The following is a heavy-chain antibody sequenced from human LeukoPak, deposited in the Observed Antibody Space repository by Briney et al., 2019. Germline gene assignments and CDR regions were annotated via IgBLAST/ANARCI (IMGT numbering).Heavy chain of an antibody. CDR2: INPNSGDT. D-gene: IGHD4-11*01. V-gene: IGHV1-18*04. J-gene: IGHJ4*02. Sequence: ASVKVSCKASGYTFTNYYMHWVRQAPGQGLEWMGWINPNSGDTNYAQKLQGRVTMTTDTSTSTAYMELRSLRSDDTAVYYCARGLHNIDYWGQGTLVTVSS. CDR3: ARGLHNIDY. CDR1: GYTFTNYY.